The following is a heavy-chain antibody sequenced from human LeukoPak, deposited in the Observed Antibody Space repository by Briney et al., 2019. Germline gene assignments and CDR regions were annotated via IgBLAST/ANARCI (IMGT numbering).Heavy chain of an antibody. CDR1: GGSFNNYA. J-gene: IGHJ4*02. V-gene: IGHV1-69*04. Sequence: SVKVSCKASGGSFNNYAISWVRQAPGQGLEWMGRIIPIFGIANSAQKFQGRVTITADKSTNTAYMELSSLRSEDTAVYYCAREEYSSSSDFDYWGQGTLVTVSS. CDR2: IIPIFGIA. CDR3: AREEYSSSSDFDY. D-gene: IGHD6-6*01.